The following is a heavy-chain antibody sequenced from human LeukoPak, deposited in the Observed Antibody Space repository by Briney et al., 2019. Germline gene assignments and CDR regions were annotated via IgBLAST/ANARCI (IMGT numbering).Heavy chain of an antibody. CDR3: ARDPPTCSGGSCYSAAYFDY. V-gene: IGHV1-46*01. CDR2: INPSGGST. J-gene: IGHJ4*02. D-gene: IGHD2-15*01. CDR1: GYTFTSYY. Sequence: ASVKVSCKASGYTFTSYYMQWVRQAPGQGLGWMGIINPSGGSTSYAQKFQGRVSMTRDTSTSTIYMELSSLRSEDTAVYYCARDPPTCSGGSCYSAAYFDYWGQGTLVTVSS.